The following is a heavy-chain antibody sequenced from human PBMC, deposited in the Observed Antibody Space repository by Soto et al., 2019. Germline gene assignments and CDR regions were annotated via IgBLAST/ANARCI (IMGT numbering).Heavy chain of an antibody. CDR2: ISASGGST. CDR3: AKVGFPYSYGYLFYY. D-gene: IGHD5-18*01. J-gene: IGHJ4*02. V-gene: IGHV3-23*01. CDR1: GFTFSTYA. Sequence: GGSLRLSCAASGFTFSTYAMTWVRQAPGKGLEWVSAISASGGSTYYAESVKDRFTISRDNSKNTLYLQMNSLRVEDTAVYYCAKVGFPYSYGYLFYYWGQGTLVTVSS.